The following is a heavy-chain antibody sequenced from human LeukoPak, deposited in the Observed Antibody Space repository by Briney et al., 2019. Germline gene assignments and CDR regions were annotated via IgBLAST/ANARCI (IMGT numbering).Heavy chain of an antibody. D-gene: IGHD4-17*01. CDR2: ITSSSSYI. CDR1: GFTFSTYS. J-gene: IGHJ6*03. Sequence: GGSLRLSCAASGFTFSTYSMNWVRQAPGKGLEWVSSITSSSSYIYYTDSAKGRFTISRDNAKNSLYLQMNSLRAEDTAVYYCARDYGDYGFPYYYYYMDVWGKGTTVTIS. V-gene: IGHV3-21*01. CDR3: ARDYGDYGFPYYYYYMDV.